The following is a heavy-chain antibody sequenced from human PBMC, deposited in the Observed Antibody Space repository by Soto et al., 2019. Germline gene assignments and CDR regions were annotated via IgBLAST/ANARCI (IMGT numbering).Heavy chain of an antibody. CDR3: ARGRSDIVVVPAARDPLRAKYFQH. D-gene: IGHD2-2*01. CDR2: IWYDGSNK. Sequence: GGSLRLSCAASGFTFSSYGMHWVRQAPGKGLEWVAVIWYDGSNKYYADSVKGRFTISRDNSKNTLYLQMNSLRAEDTAVYYCARGRSDIVVVPAARDPLRAKYFQHGGQGTLATVSS. J-gene: IGHJ1*01. CDR1: GFTFSSYG. V-gene: IGHV3-33*01.